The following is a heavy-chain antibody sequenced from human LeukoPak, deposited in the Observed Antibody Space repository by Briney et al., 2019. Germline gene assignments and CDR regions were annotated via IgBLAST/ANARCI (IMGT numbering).Heavy chain of an antibody. CDR3: ARGAGAYYYYYMDV. J-gene: IGHJ3*01. Sequence: SETLSLTCTVSGYSISSGYYWGWIRQPPGKGLEWIGEINHSGSTNYNPSLKSRVTISVDTSKNQFSLKLSSVTAADTAVYYCARGAGAYYYYYMDVWGQGTMVTVSS. CDR2: INHSGST. D-gene: IGHD3-22*01. CDR1: GYSISSGYY. V-gene: IGHV4-38-2*02.